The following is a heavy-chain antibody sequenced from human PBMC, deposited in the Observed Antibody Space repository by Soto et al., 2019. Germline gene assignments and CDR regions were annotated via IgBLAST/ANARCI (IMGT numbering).Heavy chain of an antibody. CDR1: GYTFTSYG. D-gene: IGHD5-12*01. V-gene: IGHV1-18*01. CDR3: ARDVMMATITANYFDY. CDR2: ISAYNGNT. J-gene: IGHJ4*02. Sequence: ASVKVSCKASGYTFTSYGISWVRQAPGQGLEWMGWISAYNGNTNYAQKLQGRVTMTTDTSTSTAYMELSSLRSEDTAVYYCARDVMMATITANYFDYWGQGTLVTVSS.